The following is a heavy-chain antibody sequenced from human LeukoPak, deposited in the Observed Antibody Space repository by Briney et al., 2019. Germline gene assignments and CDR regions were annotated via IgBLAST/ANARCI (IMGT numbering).Heavy chain of an antibody. CDR3: ARHYGSGSYYRKGTVLFDY. J-gene: IGHJ4*02. V-gene: IGHV4-59*01. CDR2: IYYSGST. CDR1: GGSISSYY. Sequence: SETLSLTCTVSGGSISSYYWSWIRQPPGKGLEWIGYIYYSGSTNYNPTLKSRVTISVDTSKNQFSLKLSSVTAADTAVYYCARHYGSGSYYRKGTVLFDYWGQGTLVTVSS. D-gene: IGHD3-10*01.